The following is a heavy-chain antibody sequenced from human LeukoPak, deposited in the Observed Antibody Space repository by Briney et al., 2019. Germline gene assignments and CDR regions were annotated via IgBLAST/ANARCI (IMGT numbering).Heavy chain of an antibody. D-gene: IGHD1-26*01. V-gene: IGHV3-30*18. J-gene: IGHJ4*02. CDR2: ISYDGSNK. Sequence: TGGSLRLSCAASGFTFSSYGMHWVRQAPGKGLEWVAVISYDGSNKYYADSVKGRFTISRDNSKNTLYLQMNSLRAEDTAVYYCAKGGPWELLFFRDGFDYWGQGTLVTVSS. CDR1: GFTFSSYG. CDR3: AKGGPWELLFFRDGFDY.